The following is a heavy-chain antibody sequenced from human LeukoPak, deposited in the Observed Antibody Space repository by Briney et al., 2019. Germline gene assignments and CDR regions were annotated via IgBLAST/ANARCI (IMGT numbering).Heavy chain of an antibody. CDR2: LSGSGGST. V-gene: IGHV3-23*01. CDR3: AKDLGYSYGYGSDY. Sequence: GGSLRLSCAASGFTFSSYAMSWVRQAPGKGLEWVSVLSGSGGSTFYADSVKGRFTISRDNSKNTLYLQMNSLRAEDTAVYYCAKDLGYSYGYGSDYWGQGTLVTVSS. D-gene: IGHD5-18*01. J-gene: IGHJ4*02. CDR1: GFTFSSYA.